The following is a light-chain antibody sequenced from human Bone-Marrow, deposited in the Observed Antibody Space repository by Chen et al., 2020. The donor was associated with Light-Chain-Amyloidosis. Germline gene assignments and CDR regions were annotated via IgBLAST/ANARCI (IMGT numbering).Light chain of an antibody. V-gene: IGLV3-25*03. CDR2: RDT. CDR1: DLPTKY. CDR3: QSADSSGTYEVI. J-gene: IGLJ2*01. Sequence: SYDLPQPPSVSLSPGQPARITGPGDDLPTKYAYWYQQKPGQAPVLVIHRDTERPSGISERFSGSSSGTTATLTISGVQAEDEADYHCQSADSSGTYEVIFGGGTKLTVL.